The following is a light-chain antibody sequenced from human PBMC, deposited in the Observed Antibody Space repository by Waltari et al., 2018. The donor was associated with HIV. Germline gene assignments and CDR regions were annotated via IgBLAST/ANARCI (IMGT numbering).Light chain of an antibody. J-gene: IGLJ3*02. Sequence: QSALTQPPSASGSPGQSLTISCTGTIGDVGGYDYVSWYQQHPGKAPKLLIYEFSQRPSGGPARVSGSKSGNTASLTVSGLQAEDEADYHCMSYTGHNRWVFGGGTKLTVL. CDR1: IGDVGGYDY. CDR3: MSYTGHNRWV. V-gene: IGLV2-8*01. CDR2: EFS.